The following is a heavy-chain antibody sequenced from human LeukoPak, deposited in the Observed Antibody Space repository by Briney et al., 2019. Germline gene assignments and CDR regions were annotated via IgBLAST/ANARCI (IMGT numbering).Heavy chain of an antibody. CDR2: IYYSGST. D-gene: IGHD3-22*01. J-gene: IGHJ4*02. Sequence: SETLSLTCTVSGGSISSSSYYWGWIRQPPGKGLEWIVSIYYSGSTYYNPSLKSRVTISVDTSKNQFSLKLSSVTAADTAVYYCARDGDSSGSLDYWGQGTLVTVSS. CDR1: GGSISSSSYY. CDR3: ARDGDSSGSLDY. V-gene: IGHV4-39*07.